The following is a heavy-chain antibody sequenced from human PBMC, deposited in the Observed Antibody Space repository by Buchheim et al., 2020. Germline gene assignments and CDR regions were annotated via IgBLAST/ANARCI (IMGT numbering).Heavy chain of an antibody. V-gene: IGHV3-23*04. D-gene: IGHD3-3*01. CDR1: GFMFSTHW. CDR3: AKVLHVTIFGVHYYYYGMDV. J-gene: IGHJ6*02. CDR2: ISGSGGST. Sequence: EVQLVESGGGLVQPGGSLRLSCVVSGFMFSTHWMSWVRQAPGKGLEWVSAISGSGGSTYYADSVKGRFTISRDNSKNTLYLQMNSLRAEDTAVYYCAKVLHVTIFGVHYYYYGMDVWGQGTT.